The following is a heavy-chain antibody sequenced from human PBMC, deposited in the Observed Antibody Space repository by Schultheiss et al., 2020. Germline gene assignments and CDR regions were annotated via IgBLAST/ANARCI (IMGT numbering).Heavy chain of an antibody. D-gene: IGHD2-15*01. CDR1: GFTFSSFT. CDR2: IYHHGAAT. Sequence: GGSLRLSCAASGFTFSSFTMSWVRLAPGKGLEWVASIYHHGAATFYADSVKGRFTISRDQSRSTLFLQMDRLRVEDSAIYYCAKDRIPDSRWNFDYWGQGALVTVSS. V-gene: IGHV3-23*01. CDR3: AKDRIPDSRWNFDY. J-gene: IGHJ4*02.